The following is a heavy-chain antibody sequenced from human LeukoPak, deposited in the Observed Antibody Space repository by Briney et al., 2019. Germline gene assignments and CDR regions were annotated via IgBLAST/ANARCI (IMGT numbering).Heavy chain of an antibody. CDR1: GFTFSSYA. CDR2: ISYDGSNK. CDR3: AKNPLDYDILTGPFDY. J-gene: IGHJ4*02. V-gene: IGHV3-30-3*02. D-gene: IGHD3-9*01. Sequence: GGSLRLSCAASGFTFSSYAMHWVRQAPGKGLEWVAVISYDGSNKYYADSVKGRFTISRDNAKNSLYLQMNSLRAEDTALYYCAKNPLDYDILTGPFDYWGQGTLVTVSS.